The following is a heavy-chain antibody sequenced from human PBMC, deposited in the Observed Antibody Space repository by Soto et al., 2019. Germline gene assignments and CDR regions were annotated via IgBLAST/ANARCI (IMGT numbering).Heavy chain of an antibody. CDR3: ARHSSSSFDP. D-gene: IGHD6-6*01. CDR2: MYSGGST. Sequence: GGSLRLSCAASGFIVISNYMSWVRQAPGKGLEWVAAMYSGGSTSYTDSVKGRFTISRDNSKNTLHLQMNSLRADDTAVYYCARHSSSSFDPWGQGTLVTVSS. J-gene: IGHJ5*02. CDR1: GFIVISNY. V-gene: IGHV3-53*01.